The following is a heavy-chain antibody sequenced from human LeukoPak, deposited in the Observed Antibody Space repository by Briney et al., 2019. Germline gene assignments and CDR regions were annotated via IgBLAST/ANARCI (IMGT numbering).Heavy chain of an antibody. D-gene: IGHD2-21*02. CDR1: GFTVRSNY. J-gene: IGHJ4*02. CDR3: AREEGTDCGGDCYSGY. V-gene: IGHV3-66*01. Sequence: GGSLRLSCAASGFTVRSNYMSWVRQAPGKGLEWVSVIYSGGSTYYADSVKGRFTVSRDNAKNSLYLQMNSLRAEDTAVYYCAREEGTDCGGDCYSGYWGQGTLVTVPS. CDR2: IYSGGST.